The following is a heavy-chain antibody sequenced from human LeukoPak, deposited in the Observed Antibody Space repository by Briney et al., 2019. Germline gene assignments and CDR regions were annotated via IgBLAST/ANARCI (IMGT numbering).Heavy chain of an antibody. J-gene: IGHJ4*02. CDR3: ARDRYYYDSSGYSLYYFDY. Sequence: ASVKVSCKASGYTFTSYDINWVRQATGQGLEWMGWMNPNSGNTNYAQKLQGRVTMTTDTSTSTAYMELRSLRSDDTAVYYCARDRYYYDSSGYSLYYFDYWGQGTLVTVSS. CDR2: MNPNSGNT. CDR1: GYTFTSYD. V-gene: IGHV1-18*01. D-gene: IGHD3-22*01.